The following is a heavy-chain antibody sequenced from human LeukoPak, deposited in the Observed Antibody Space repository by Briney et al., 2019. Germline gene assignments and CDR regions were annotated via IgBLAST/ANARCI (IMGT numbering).Heavy chain of an antibody. Sequence: SETLSLTCTVSGGSISSSSYYWGWIRQPPGKGLEWIGSIYYSGNTYYNPSLKSRVTISVDTSKNQFSLKLSSVTAADTAVYYCARHRSPSYYDILTGYYSGYYLDYWGQGTLVTVSS. D-gene: IGHD3-9*01. CDR3: ARHRSPSYYDILTGYYSGYYLDY. J-gene: IGHJ4*02. CDR2: IYYSGNT. V-gene: IGHV4-39*01. CDR1: GGSISSSSYY.